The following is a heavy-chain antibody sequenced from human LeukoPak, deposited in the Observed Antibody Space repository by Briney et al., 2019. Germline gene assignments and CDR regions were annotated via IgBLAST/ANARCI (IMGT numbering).Heavy chain of an antibody. D-gene: IGHD3-22*01. CDR3: ARDYYDSSGYYTQIDY. CDR2: ISSSSSYI. CDR1: GFTFSSYS. V-gene: IGHV3-21*01. Sequence: GGSLRLSCAASGFTFSSYSMNWVRQAPGKGLEWVSPISSSSSYIYYADSVKGRFTISRDNAKNSLYLQMNSLRAEDTAVYYCARDYYDSSGYYTQIDYWGQGTLVTVSS. J-gene: IGHJ4*02.